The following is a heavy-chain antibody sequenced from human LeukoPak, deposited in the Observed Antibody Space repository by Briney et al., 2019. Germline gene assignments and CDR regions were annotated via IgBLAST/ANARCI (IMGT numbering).Heavy chain of an antibody. V-gene: IGHV4-39*01. J-gene: IGHJ4*02. Sequence: SETLSLTCTVSAGSISSSSYYWGWIRQPPGKWLEWIGSIYYSGSTYYNPSLKSRVTISVDTSKNQFSLKLSSVTAADTAVYYCARMGWQQRSQGSKFDYWGQGTLVTVSS. CDR2: IYYSGST. D-gene: IGHD6-13*01. CDR1: AGSISSSSYY. CDR3: ARMGWQQRSQGSKFDY.